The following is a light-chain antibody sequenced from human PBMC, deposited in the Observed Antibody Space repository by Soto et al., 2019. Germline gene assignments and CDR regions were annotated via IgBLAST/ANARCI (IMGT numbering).Light chain of an antibody. CDR3: ASYAGNNAVV. CDR2: EVY. J-gene: IGLJ3*02. Sequence: QSVLTQPPSASGSPGQSVTISCTGTNSDVGYYDYVSWYQHHPGKAPKLVISEVYKRPSGVPDLFSGSRSGTTASLTVSGLQAEDEADYYCASYAGNNAVVFGGGTKVTVL. V-gene: IGLV2-8*01. CDR1: NSDVGYYDY.